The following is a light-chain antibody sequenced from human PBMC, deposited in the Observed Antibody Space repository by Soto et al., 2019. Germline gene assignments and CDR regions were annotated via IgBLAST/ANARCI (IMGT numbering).Light chain of an antibody. CDR2: KTS. J-gene: IGKJ4*01. CDR3: QQYNNSPLT. Sequence: DIQMTQSPSTLSASVGDRVTITCRASQSISTWLAWYQQKPGKAPKLLIYKTSSLESGVPSRFSGSGSGTQFTLTISSLQPDDFATYYCQQYNNSPLTFGGGTKVEIK. CDR1: QSISTW. V-gene: IGKV1-5*03.